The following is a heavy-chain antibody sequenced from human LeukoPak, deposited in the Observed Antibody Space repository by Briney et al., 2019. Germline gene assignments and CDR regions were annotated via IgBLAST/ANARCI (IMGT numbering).Heavy chain of an antibody. CDR1: GFTFSDFY. J-gene: IGHJ4*02. D-gene: IGHD3-22*01. CDR3: ARDKAYYYDRSAFFSDY. V-gene: IGHV3-11*04. CDR2: ISSCGSTI. Sequence: GGSLRLSCAASGFTFSDFYMMWHRQAAGKGLVWGSYISSCGSTIYYADSVKGRFTISRDNAKNSLYLQMNSLRAEDTAVYYCARDKAYYYDRSAFFSDYWGQGTLVTVSS.